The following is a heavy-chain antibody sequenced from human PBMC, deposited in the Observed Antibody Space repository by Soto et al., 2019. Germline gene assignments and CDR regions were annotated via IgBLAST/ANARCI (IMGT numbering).Heavy chain of an antibody. V-gene: IGHV3-15*07. J-gene: IGHJ4*02. CDR1: GFTFNNAW. D-gene: IGHD3-22*01. CDR3: TTTLYYYDNSGDTWLGY. CDR2: IKSKTDGAAT. Sequence: EVQLVESGGNLVKPGGSLRLSCAVSGFTFNNAWMNWVRQAPGKGLEWVGRIKSKTDGAATDYAATVKGRFTISRDDSRDTLYLQMDSLKTEDTAVYYCTTTLYYYDNSGDTWLGYWGRGTLVTVSS.